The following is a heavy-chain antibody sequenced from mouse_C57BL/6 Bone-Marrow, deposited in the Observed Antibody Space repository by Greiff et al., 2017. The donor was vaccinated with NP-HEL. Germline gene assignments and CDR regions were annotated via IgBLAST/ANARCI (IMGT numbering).Heavy chain of an antibody. J-gene: IGHJ1*03. CDR2: ISSGGDYI. V-gene: IGHV5-9-1*02. CDR3: TREAITTVAYWYFDV. CDR1: GFTFSSYA. Sequence: EVKLMESGEGLVKPGGSLKLSCAASGFTFSSYAMSWVRQTPEKRLEWVAYISSGGDYIYYADPVKGRFTISRDTARNTLYLQMSSLKSEDTAMYYCTREAITTVAYWYFDVWGTGTTVTVSS. D-gene: IGHD1-1*01.